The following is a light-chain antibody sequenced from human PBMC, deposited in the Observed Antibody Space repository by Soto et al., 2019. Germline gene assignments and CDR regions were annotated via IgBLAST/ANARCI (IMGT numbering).Light chain of an antibody. J-gene: IGKJ2*01. CDR3: QQLHT. Sequence: DIQLTQSPSFLSASVGDRVTITCRASQGISSYLAWYQQKPGKAPKLLIYAASTLQSGVPSRFSGSGSGTEFTLTISSLQPEDFATYYCQQLHTLGQGTKVDTK. V-gene: IGKV1-9*01. CDR2: AAS. CDR1: QGISSY.